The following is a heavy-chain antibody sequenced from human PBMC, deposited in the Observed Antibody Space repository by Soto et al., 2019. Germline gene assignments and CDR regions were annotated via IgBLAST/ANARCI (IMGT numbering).Heavy chain of an antibody. CDR3: ARGQQLYYYYNMDV. V-gene: IGHV4-59*01. Sequence: QVQLQESGPGLVKPSETLSLTCTVSGGSINSYYWTWIRRPPGKGLEWIGYIYYSGNTDYNPSLKSRVTISIDTSKNQFSLKLSSVTAADTAVYYCARGQQLYYYYNMDVWGQGTTVTVS. CDR1: GGSINSYY. J-gene: IGHJ6*03. CDR2: IYYSGNT. D-gene: IGHD6-13*01.